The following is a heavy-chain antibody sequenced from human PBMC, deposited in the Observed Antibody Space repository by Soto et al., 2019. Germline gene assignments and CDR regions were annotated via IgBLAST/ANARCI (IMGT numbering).Heavy chain of an antibody. CDR3: ARGEQYSGRIFDY. D-gene: IGHD1-26*01. V-gene: IGHV6-1*01. CDR2: TYYRSKWYY. CDR1: GDSVSSNSAG. J-gene: IGHJ4*01. Sequence: SQTLSLTCAITGDSVSSNSAGWSWVRQSPSRGLEWLGRTYYRSKWYYEYAVSVRGRITINPDTSKNQYSLQLNSVTPEDTAVYFCARGEQYSGRIFDYWGKGTLGT.